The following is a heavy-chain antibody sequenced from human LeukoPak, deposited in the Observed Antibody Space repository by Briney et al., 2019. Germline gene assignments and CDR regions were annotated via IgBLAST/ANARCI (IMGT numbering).Heavy chain of an antibody. V-gene: IGHV3-11*04. D-gene: IGHD2-21*02. CDR3: ARVEALGGDRTQDAFDI. CDR2: ISSSGTTI. Sequence: GGSLRLSCAASGFTFSDYYMSWIRQAPGKGLEWLSYISSSGTTIYYADSVKGRFTISRDNAKNTLYLQMNSLRAEDTAVYYCARVEALGGDRTQDAFDIWGQGTMVTVSS. J-gene: IGHJ3*02. CDR1: GFTFSDYY.